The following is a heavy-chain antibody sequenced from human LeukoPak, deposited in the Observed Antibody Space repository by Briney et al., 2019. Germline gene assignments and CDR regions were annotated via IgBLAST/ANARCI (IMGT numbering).Heavy chain of an antibody. CDR1: GFTFSSYA. CDR2: ISYDGSNK. V-gene: IGHV3-30-3*01. Sequence: GGSLRLSCAASGFTFSSYAMHWVRRAPGKGLEWVAVISYDGSNKYYADSVKGRFTISRDNSKNTLYLQMNSLRAEDTAVYYCARDPEVIPWYYFDYWGQGTLVTVSS. D-gene: IGHD3-22*01. CDR3: ARDPEVIPWYYFDY. J-gene: IGHJ4*02.